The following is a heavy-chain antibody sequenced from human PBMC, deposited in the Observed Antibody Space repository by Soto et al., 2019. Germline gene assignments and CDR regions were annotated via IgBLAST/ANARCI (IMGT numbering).Heavy chain of an antibody. D-gene: IGHD2-15*01. J-gene: IGHJ3*02. Sequence: GGSLRLSCAAAGFTFSDYYMTWIRQAPGKGLEWVSYISSSGTGIYYADSMKGRFTISRDNAKKSLYLQMGSLSAEDTAVYYCARAYSDAFDIWGQGTMATVSS. V-gene: IGHV3-11*01. CDR3: ARAYSDAFDI. CDR1: GFTFSDYY. CDR2: ISSSGTGI.